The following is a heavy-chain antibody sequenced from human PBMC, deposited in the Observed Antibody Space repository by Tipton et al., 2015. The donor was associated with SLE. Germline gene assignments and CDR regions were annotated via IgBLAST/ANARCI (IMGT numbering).Heavy chain of an antibody. J-gene: IGHJ3*02. V-gene: IGHV4-34*01. D-gene: IGHD3-16*02. CDR3: ARELYDHVWGSYRYTVLGAFDI. CDR2: INHSGST. CDR1: GGSFSGYY. Sequence: LRLSCAVYGGSFSGYYLSWIRQPPGKGLEWIGEINHSGSTNYNPSLKSRVTISVDTSKNQFSLKLSSVTAADTAVYYCARELYDHVWGSYRYTVLGAFDIWGQGTMVTVSS.